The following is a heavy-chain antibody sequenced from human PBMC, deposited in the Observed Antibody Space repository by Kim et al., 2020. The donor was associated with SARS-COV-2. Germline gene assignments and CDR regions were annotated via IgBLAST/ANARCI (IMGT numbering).Heavy chain of an antibody. CDR3: ARGRGFYYDSSGYYY. CDR2: INHSGST. V-gene: IGHV4-34*01. Sequence: SETLSLTCAVYGGSFSGYYWSWIRQPPGKGLEWIGEINHSGSTNYNPSLKSRVTISVDTSKNQFSLKLSSVTAADTAVYYCARGRGFYYDSSGYYYWGQGTLVTVSS. J-gene: IGHJ4*02. CDR1: GGSFSGYY. D-gene: IGHD3-22*01.